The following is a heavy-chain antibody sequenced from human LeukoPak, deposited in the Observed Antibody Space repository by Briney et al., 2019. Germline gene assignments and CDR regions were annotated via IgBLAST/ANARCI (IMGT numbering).Heavy chain of an antibody. V-gene: IGHV3-74*01. CDR2: INSDGSST. J-gene: IGHJ5*02. Sequence: GGSLRLSCAASGFTFSSYWMHWVRQAPGKGLVWVSRINSDGSSTSYADSVKGRFTISRDNAKNTLYLKMNSLRAEDTAVYYCARDHSYGFLWFDPWGQGTLVTVSS. CDR1: GFTFSSYW. D-gene: IGHD5-18*01. CDR3: ARDHSYGFLWFDP.